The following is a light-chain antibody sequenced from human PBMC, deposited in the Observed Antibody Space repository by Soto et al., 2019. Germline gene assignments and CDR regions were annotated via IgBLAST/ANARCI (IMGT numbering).Light chain of an antibody. Sequence: NFMLTQPHSVSESPGKTVTISCTRTSGSIASNYVKWYQQRLDSAPATLIYGDTLRPSGVPDRFSGSIDSSSNSASLTISGLQIEDEADYYCQSYGVFGGRTKLTVL. CDR1: SGSIASNY. J-gene: IGLJ2*01. CDR2: GDT. CDR3: QSYGV. V-gene: IGLV6-57*04.